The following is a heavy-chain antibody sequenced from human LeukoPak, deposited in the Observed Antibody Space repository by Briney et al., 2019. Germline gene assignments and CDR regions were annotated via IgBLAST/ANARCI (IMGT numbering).Heavy chain of an antibody. V-gene: IGHV1-69*13. CDR3: ARVPDNWFDP. J-gene: IGHJ5*02. CDR1: GGTFSSYA. CDR2: IIPIFGTA. Sequence: SVKVSCKASGGTFSSYAISWVRQAPGQGLEWMGGIIPIFGTANYAQKFQGRVTVTADESTSTAYMELSSLRSEDTAVYYCARVPDNWFDPWGQGTLVTVSS. D-gene: IGHD2-2*01.